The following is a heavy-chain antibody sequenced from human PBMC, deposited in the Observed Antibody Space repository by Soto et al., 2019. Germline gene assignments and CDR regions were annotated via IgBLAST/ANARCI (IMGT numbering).Heavy chain of an antibody. CDR1: GGSVRSGNHF. J-gene: IGHJ6*02. Sequence: PSETLSLTCSFSGGSVRSGNHFWNWIRQPPGRGLEWLGYMYYTGVTNYNPSLKSRVRMSVDTSKNEFSLELTSLTAADTAVYYCARGGEPLGYYGLDVWGQGTTVTVSS. CDR3: ARGGEPLGYYGLDV. CDR2: MYYTGVT. V-gene: IGHV4-61*01.